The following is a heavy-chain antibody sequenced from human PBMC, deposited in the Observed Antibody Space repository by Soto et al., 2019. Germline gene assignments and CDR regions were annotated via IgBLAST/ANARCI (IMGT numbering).Heavy chain of an antibody. CDR2: IYYSRST. Sequence: SETLSLTCTVSGGSISSGYYYWSWIRPPTGKGWEWLGYIYYSRSTYYTPSLRSGVTISVDKTNNPLTLKPSTVTAAATALYYGARGPYDFWSGPQRYYFDYWGQGTLVTVSS. CDR1: GGSISSGYYY. J-gene: IGHJ4*02. D-gene: IGHD3-3*01. CDR3: ARGPYDFWSGPQRYYFDY. V-gene: IGHV4-30-4*01.